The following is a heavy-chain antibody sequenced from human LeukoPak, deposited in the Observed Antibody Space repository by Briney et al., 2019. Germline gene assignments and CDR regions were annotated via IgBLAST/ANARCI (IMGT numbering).Heavy chain of an antibody. Sequence: PGGSLRLSCAASGFPFNAYWMTWVRQAPGKGLEWVSIIYSGGSTYYADSVKGRFTISRGNSKNTLYLQMNSLRAEDTAVYYCARMAPQYYFDYWGQGTLVTVSS. J-gene: IGHJ4*02. D-gene: IGHD5-24*01. CDR1: GFPFNAYW. V-gene: IGHV3-53*01. CDR3: ARMAPQYYFDY. CDR2: IYSGGST.